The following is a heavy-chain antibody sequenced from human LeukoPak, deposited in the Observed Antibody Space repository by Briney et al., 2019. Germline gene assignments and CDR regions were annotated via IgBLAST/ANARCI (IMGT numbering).Heavy chain of an antibody. CDR1: GVPFSDFS. V-gene: IGHV3-23*01. CDR2: TNSGGTST. Sequence: GGSLRLSCAPSGVPFSDFSMSWVRQAPGKGLEWISTTNSGGTSTYYAESVKGRFTISRDNSKNTLYLQMSSLRVEDTAVYYCAKQSYARSLGEGGPGTLVSVSS. CDR3: AKQSYARSLGE. D-gene: IGHD2-8*01. J-gene: IGHJ4*02.